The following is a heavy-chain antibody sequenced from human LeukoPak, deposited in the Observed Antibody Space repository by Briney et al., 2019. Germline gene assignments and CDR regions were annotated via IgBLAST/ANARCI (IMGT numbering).Heavy chain of an antibody. CDR3: ARSDLGTITAGPFYY. D-gene: IGHD5-24*01. CDR2: ISGYQGST. Sequence: ASVKVSCKASGYTFTNYGITWVRQAPGQGLEWMGWISGYQGSTRYAQNFQGRVTMTIDTSTSTAYMDLRSLRSDDTAIYFCARSDLGTITAGPFYYWGQGTLV. J-gene: IGHJ4*02. CDR1: GYTFTNYG. V-gene: IGHV1-18*01.